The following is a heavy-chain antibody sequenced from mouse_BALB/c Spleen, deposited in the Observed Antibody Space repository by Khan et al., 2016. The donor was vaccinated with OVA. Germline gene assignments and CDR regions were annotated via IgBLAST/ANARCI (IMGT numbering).Heavy chain of an antibody. D-gene: IGHD2-14*01. V-gene: IGHV9-4*02. Sequence: QIQLVQSGPELKKPGETVRISCKASGYTFTTAGMQWVQKMPGKGLKWIGWINTHSGVPKYAEDFKGRFAFSLETSASTAYLQITNLKNEDTATXFCARGGAAYYRNDGGAMEYWGQGPSVTVSS. CDR2: INTHSGVP. J-gene: IGHJ4*01. CDR1: GYTFTTAG. CDR3: ARGGAAYYRNDGGAMEY.